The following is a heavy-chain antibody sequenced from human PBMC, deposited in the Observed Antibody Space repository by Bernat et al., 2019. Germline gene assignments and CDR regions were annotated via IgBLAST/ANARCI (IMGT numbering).Heavy chain of an antibody. CDR1: GFTFSSYG. J-gene: IGHJ3*02. D-gene: IGHD2-15*01. V-gene: IGHV3-33*01. CDR2: IWYDGSNK. CDR3: ARGLGYCSGGGGYWGAIDDAFDI. Sequence: QVQLVESGGGLVQPGRSLRLSCAASGFTFSSYGMHWVRQAPGKGLEWVAFIWYDGSNKYYADSVKGRFTISRDNSKNTLYLQMNSLRAEDTAVYYCARGLGYCSGGGGYWGAIDDAFDIWGQGTMVTVSS.